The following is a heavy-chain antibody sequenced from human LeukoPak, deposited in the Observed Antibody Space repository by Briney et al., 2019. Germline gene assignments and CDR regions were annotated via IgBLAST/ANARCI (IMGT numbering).Heavy chain of an antibody. CDR1: GGTFSSYA. V-gene: IGHV1-69*04. Sequence: SVKVSCKASGGTFSSYAISWVRQAPGQGLEWMGRIIPILGIANYAQKFQGRVTITADKSTSTAYMELSSLRSEDTAVYYCARDRNYGDYRSVLDYWGQGTLVTASS. D-gene: IGHD4-17*01. J-gene: IGHJ4*02. CDR2: IIPILGIA. CDR3: ARDRNYGDYRSVLDY.